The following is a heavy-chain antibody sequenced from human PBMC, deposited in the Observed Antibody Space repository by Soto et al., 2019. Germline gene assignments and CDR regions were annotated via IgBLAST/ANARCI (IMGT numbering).Heavy chain of an antibody. D-gene: IGHD3-10*01. CDR2: IIPLFGTT. CDR3: AAELGFGKLSVV. J-gene: IGHJ6*02. V-gene: IGHV1-69*01. CDR1: GDTFKNCV. Sequence: QVQVVQSGVEVRRPGSSVKVSCKASGDTFKNCVISWVRQAPGQGLERMGGIIPLFGTTDFAQRFQGRLTITTDESTTTAYMELSRLRSEDTATYYCAAELGFGKLSVVWGQGTKVIVSS.